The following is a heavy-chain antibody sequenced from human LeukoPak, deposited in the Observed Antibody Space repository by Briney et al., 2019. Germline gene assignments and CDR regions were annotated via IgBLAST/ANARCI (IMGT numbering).Heavy chain of an antibody. CDR2: LSGNGNTT. CDR1: GFTFSTYA. Sequence: GGSLRLSCAASGFTFSTYAMSWVRQAPGTGLEFVSVLSGNGNTTYYAYSVKGRFTSSRDNSRNTLSLQMNSLRAEDTAVYYCAKALYGGHDYWGQGTLVTVSS. D-gene: IGHD4-23*01. J-gene: IGHJ4*02. V-gene: IGHV3-23*01. CDR3: AKALYGGHDY.